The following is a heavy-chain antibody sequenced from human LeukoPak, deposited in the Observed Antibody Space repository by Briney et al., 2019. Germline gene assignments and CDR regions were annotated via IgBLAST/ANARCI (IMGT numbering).Heavy chain of an antibody. CDR1: GYTFTDYW. CDR3: ARHRTSGWTDFDY. D-gene: IGHD6-19*01. V-gene: IGHV5-10-1*01. CDR2: IDPTDSYT. J-gene: IGHJ4*02. Sequence: GESLKISCKASGYTFTDYWITWVRQMPGKGLEWMGRIDPTDSYTNYSPSFQGHVTMSADKSITTAYLQWSSLKASDTAMYYCARHRTSGWTDFDYWGQGALVTVSS.